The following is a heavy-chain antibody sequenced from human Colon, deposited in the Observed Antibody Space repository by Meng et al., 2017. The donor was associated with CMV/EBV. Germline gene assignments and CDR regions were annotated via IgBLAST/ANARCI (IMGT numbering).Heavy chain of an antibody. CDR1: GYTFTGYF. CDR2: INPITGGT. Sequence: QVLLVQSGAGLKKPGASVKVSCKASGYTFTGYFMYWVRQAPGQGLEWLGVINPITGGTNYAQKFQGRVTMTRDTSMNTAYMELSRLRSDDTAVYYCASLSGGDFDYWGQGTLVTVSS. CDR3: ASLSGGDFDY. J-gene: IGHJ4*02. D-gene: IGHD1-26*01. V-gene: IGHV1-2*02.